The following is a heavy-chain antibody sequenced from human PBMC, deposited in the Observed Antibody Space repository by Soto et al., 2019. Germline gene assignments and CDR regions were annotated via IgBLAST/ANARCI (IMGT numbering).Heavy chain of an antibody. CDR1: GYTFTSYG. V-gene: IGHV1-18*01. D-gene: IGHD2-15*01. CDR2: ISAYNGNT. J-gene: IGHJ6*03. CDR3: ARGPDCSGGSCYSGDLYYYYMDV. Sequence: ASVKVSCKASGYTFTSYGISWVRQAPGQGLEWMGWISAYNGNTNYAQKLQGRVTMTTDTSTSTAYMELRSLRSDDTAVYYCARGPDCSGGSCYSGDLYYYYMDVWGKGTTVTVSS.